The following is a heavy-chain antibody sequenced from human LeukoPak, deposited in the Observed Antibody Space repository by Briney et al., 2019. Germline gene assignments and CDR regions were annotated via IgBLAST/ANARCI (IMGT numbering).Heavy chain of an antibody. Sequence: GGSLRLSCAGSGFIFNAYWMSWVRQAPGKGLEGVANIKEDGSEKNYVDSVKGRFTISRDNAKNSLYLQMNSLRAEDTAVYYCATEYSNSPWFDYWGQGTLLTVSS. V-gene: IGHV3-7*01. D-gene: IGHD6-6*01. J-gene: IGHJ4*02. CDR3: ATEYSNSPWFDY. CDR2: IKEDGSEK. CDR1: GFIFNAYW.